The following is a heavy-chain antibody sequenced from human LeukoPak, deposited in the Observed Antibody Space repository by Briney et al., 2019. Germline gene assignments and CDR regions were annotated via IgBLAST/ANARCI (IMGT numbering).Heavy chain of an antibody. CDR1: GYTISSYY. CDR3: ARRPSGSDAFDI. J-gene: IGHJ3*02. V-gene: IGHV4-59*08. Sequence: AETLSLTCTDSGYTISSYYWSWIRQPPGKGLEWVGFIYYSGSNNYNPSLKSRVTISIDTSKNQFSLKLSSVTAPDTAVYYCARRPSGSDAFDIWGQGTMVTVSS. D-gene: IGHD3-10*01. CDR2: IYYSGSN.